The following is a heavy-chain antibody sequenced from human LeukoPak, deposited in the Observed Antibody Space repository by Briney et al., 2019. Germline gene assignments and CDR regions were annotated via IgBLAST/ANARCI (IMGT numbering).Heavy chain of an antibody. D-gene: IGHD2-21*02. J-gene: IGHJ5*02. CDR2: MNPNSGNT. Sequence: GASVKVSCKASGYTFTDYYMHWVRQATGQGLEWMGWMNPNSGNTGYAQKFQGRVTITRNTSISTAYMELSSLRSEDTAVYYCARSAILRGPQKYNWFDPWGQGTLVTVSS. V-gene: IGHV1-8*03. CDR1: GYTFTDYY. CDR3: ARSAILRGPQKYNWFDP.